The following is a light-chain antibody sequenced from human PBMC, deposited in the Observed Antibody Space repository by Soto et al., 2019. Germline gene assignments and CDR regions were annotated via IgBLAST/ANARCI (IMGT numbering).Light chain of an antibody. CDR3: QQLNSYPRAPT. V-gene: IGKV1-9*01. J-gene: IGKJ3*01. CDR1: QGISSY. CDR2: AAS. Sequence: DIQLTQSPSFLSASVGDRVTITCRASQGISSYLAWYQQKPGKAPKLLIYAASTLQSGVPSRFSGSGSGTEFTLTISSLQPEDFATYYCQQLNSYPRAPTFGPGTKVDIK.